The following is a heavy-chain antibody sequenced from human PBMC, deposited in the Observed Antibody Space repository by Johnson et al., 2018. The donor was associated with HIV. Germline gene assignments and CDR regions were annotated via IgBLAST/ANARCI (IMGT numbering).Heavy chain of an antibody. D-gene: IGHD1-26*01. Sequence: QVQLVESGGGVVQPGGSLRLSCAASGFTFSSYGMHWVRQAPGKGLEWVAFIRYDGSNKYYADSVKGRFTISRDNSKNTLYLQMNSLGAEDTAGYYCAKDLRAGGATDAFDIWGQGTMVTVSS. CDR3: AKDLRAGGATDAFDI. CDR1: GFTFSSYG. J-gene: IGHJ3*02. CDR2: IRYDGSNK. V-gene: IGHV3-30*02.